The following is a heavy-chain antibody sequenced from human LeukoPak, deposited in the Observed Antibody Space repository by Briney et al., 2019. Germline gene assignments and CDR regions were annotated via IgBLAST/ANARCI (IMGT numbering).Heavy chain of an antibody. V-gene: IGHV1-24*01. D-gene: IGHD3-16*02. J-gene: IGHJ4*02. Sequence: ASVKVSCKVSGYTLTELSMHWVRQAPGKGLEWMGGFDPEDGETIYAQKFQGRVTMTEDTSTDTAYMELSSLRSDDTAVYYCARVYVWGSYRYFDYWGQGTLVAVSS. CDR1: GYTLTELS. CDR3: ARVYVWGSYRYFDY. CDR2: FDPEDGET.